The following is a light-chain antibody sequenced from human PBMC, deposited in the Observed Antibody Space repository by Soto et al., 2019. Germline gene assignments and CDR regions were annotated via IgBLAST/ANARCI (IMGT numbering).Light chain of an antibody. CDR3: QQRSNWPRT. CDR2: DAS. V-gene: IGKV3-11*01. J-gene: IGKJ2*01. Sequence: EIVLTQSPATLSLSPGERVTLSCRASQSVSSSLGWYQQIPGQAPRLLIYDASNRATGIPARFSGSGSGTDFPLTISSLEPEDFAVYYCQQRSNWPRTFGQGNKLEI. CDR1: QSVSSS.